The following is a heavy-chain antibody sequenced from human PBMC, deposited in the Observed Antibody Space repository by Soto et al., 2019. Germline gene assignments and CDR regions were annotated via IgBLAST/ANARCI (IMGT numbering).Heavy chain of an antibody. CDR2: IYTSGTT. CDR1: GGSIGNYY. V-gene: IGHV4-4*07. D-gene: IGHD6-19*01. CDR3: ARQRTYSSAWFDY. J-gene: IGHJ5*01. Sequence: QVLLQESGPGLVKPSETLSLTCTVSGGSIGNYYWTWLRQPAGKGLEWIGRIYTSGTTNYNPSLNSRVTMLLDPSRNQFSLRLSSVTAADTALYYCARQRTYSSAWFDYWGQGTLVTVSS.